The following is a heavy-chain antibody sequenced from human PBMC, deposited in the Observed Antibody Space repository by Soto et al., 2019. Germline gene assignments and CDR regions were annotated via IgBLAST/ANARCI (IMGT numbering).Heavy chain of an antibody. CDR1: GGSISDYY. CDR3: ARGGYCSSTSCSGYNWFDP. CDR2: FYYSGTT. J-gene: IGHJ5*02. V-gene: IGHV4-59*08. D-gene: IGHD2-2*01. Sequence: PSETLSLTCTVSGGSISDYYWSWIRQPPGKGLEWIGYFYYSGTTSYNPSLRSRLTISVDTSKNQFSLRLSSVTAADTAVYYCARGGYCSSTSCSGYNWFDPWGQGTLVTVSS.